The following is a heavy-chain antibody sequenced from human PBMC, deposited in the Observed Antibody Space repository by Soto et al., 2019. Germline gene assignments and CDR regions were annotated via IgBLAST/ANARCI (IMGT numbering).Heavy chain of an antibody. CDR2: IYYSGST. V-gene: IGHV4-59*01. CDR3: ARDVGATSAFDI. J-gene: IGHJ3*02. Sequence: SETLTLTCTVSGGSISSYYWSWIRQPPGKGLEWIGYIYYSGSTNYNPSLKSRVTISVDTSKNQFSLKLSSVTAADTAVYYCARDVGATSAFDIWGPGTMVTVSS. CDR1: GGSISSYY. D-gene: IGHD5-12*01.